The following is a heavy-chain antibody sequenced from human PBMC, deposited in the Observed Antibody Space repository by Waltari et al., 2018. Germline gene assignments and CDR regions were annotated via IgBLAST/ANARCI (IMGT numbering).Heavy chain of an antibody. CDR1: GGSFSGYY. Sequence: QVQLQQWGAGLLKPSETLSLTCAVYGGSFSGYYWSWIRQPPGKGLEWIGEINHRGSTNSNPALKRRVTISVDTSKNQCSLKLSSVTAADTAVYYCARGRGVDYLVDYWGQGTLVTVSS. D-gene: IGHD4-17*01. CDR2: INHRGST. V-gene: IGHV4-34*01. J-gene: IGHJ4*02. CDR3: ARGRGVDYLVDY.